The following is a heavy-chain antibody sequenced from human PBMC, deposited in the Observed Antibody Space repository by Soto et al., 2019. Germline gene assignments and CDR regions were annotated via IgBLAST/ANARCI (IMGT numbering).Heavy chain of an antibody. CDR2: IYWDDDK. CDR1: GSSVTTTGVG. CDR3: AHRPFTFSYDTSGYLNWFDP. J-gene: IGHJ5*02. Sequence: QITLKESGPPVLKPTQSLTLTCTLSGSSVTTTGVGVGWIRQPPGKALQWLALIYWDDDKRYNPSLRNRLTIAKDTSKNQVVLTMTDMDPVDTVTYYCAHRPFTFSYDTSGYLNWFDPWGQGVLVTVSS. V-gene: IGHV2-5*02. D-gene: IGHD3-22*01.